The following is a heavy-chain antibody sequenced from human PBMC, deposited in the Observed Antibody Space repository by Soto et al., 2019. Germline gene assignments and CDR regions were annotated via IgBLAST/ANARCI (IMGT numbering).Heavy chain of an antibody. D-gene: IGHD3-22*01. CDR1: GYSFTSYW. V-gene: IGHV5-51*01. J-gene: IGHJ3*02. CDR3: ARQSYYGSSGYYQRRAFDI. Sequence: PGESLKISCKGSGYSFTSYWIGWVRQMPGKGLEWMGIIYPGDSDTRYSPSFQGQVTISADKSISTAYLQWSSLKASDTAMYYCARQSYYGSSGYYQRRAFDIWGQGTMVTVSS. CDR2: IYPGDSDT.